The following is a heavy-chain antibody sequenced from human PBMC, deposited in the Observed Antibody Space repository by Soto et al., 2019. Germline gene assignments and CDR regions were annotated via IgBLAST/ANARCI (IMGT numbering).Heavy chain of an antibody. D-gene: IGHD4-17*01. CDR3: AREGYGDYGNQFDY. CDR2: ILPIFGTA. Sequence: SVKVSCKTSGGTFSSYSISWVRQAPGQGLEWMGGILPIFGTANYAQKFQGRVTITADESTSTAYMDLSSLRSEDTAVYCCAREGYGDYGNQFDYWGQGTRVTVSS. V-gene: IGHV1-69*13. J-gene: IGHJ4*02. CDR1: GGTFSSYS.